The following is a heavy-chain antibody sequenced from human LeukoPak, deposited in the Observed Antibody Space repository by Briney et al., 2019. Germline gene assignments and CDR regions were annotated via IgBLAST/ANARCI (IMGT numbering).Heavy chain of an antibody. CDR1: GYTFNTYA. V-gene: IGHV7-4-1*02. D-gene: IGHD3-10*01. Sequence: ASVKVSCKASGYTFNTYALIWVRQAPGQGLEWMGWINTGTGNPAYAQGFTGRFVLSLDTSVSTAYLQNSSLKAEDTATYYCARKDFRDYYFDYWGQGTLVTVSS. CDR3: ARKDFRDYYFDY. J-gene: IGHJ4*02. CDR2: INTGTGNP.